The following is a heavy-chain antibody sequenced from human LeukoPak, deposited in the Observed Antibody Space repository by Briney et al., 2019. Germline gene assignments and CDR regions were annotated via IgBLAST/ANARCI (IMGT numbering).Heavy chain of an antibody. CDR3: ARGYRVSYYYDSSGYPTQH. CDR2: INPNSGGT. CDR1: GYTFTGYY. V-gene: IGHV1-2*02. J-gene: IGHJ1*01. Sequence: ASVKVSCKASGYTFTGYYMHWVRQAPGQGLEWMGWINPNSGGTNYAQKFQGRVTMTRGTSISTAYMELSRLRPDDTAVYYCARGYRVSYYYDSSGYPTQHWGQGTLVTVSS. D-gene: IGHD3-22*01.